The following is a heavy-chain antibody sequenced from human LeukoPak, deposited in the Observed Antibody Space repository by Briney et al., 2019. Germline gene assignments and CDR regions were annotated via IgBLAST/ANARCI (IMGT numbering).Heavy chain of an antibody. J-gene: IGHJ4*02. CDR1: GGSISSYY. D-gene: IGHD3-10*01. V-gene: IGHV4-59*01. Sequence: SETLSLTCTVSGGSISSYYWSWIRQPPGKGLEWIGYIHYSGSTNYNPSLKSRVTISVDTSKNEFSLKLRSVTAADTAVYYCARSDRARGYYFDYGGQGTLVTVSS. CDR2: IHYSGST. CDR3: ARSDRARGYYFDY.